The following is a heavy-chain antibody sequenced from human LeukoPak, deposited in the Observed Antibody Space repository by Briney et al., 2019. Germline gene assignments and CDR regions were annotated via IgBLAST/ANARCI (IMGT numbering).Heavy chain of an antibody. CDR2: IYYSGST. CDR1: GDSISRYY. J-gene: IGHJ4*02. Sequence: SETLSLTCTVSGDSISRYYWSWIRQPQGKGLEWIGYIYYSGSTNYIPSLKRRVTISVDTSKNQFSLKLRSVTAADTAVYYCARHRRLAVAGFDFWGQGTLVTVSS. CDR3: ARHRRLAVAGFDF. V-gene: IGHV4-59*08. D-gene: IGHD6-19*01.